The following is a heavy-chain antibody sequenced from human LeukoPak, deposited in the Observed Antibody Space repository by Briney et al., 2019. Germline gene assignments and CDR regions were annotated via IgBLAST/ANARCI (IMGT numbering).Heavy chain of an antibody. D-gene: IGHD3-10*01. CDR3: ARDLLLWFGELGIDY. CDR1: GFTFSSYG. CDR2: IWYDGSNK. J-gene: IGHJ4*02. Sequence: GRSLRLSCAASGFTFSSYGMHWVRQAPGKGLEWVAVIWYDGSNKYYADSVKGRFTISRDNSKNTLYLQMNSLRAEDTAVYYCARDLLLWFGELGIDYWGQGTLVTVSS. V-gene: IGHV3-33*08.